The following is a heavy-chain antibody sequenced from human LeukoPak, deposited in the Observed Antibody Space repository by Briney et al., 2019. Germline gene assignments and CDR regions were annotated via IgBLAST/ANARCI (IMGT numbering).Heavy chain of an antibody. CDR2: ISGSGSRT. D-gene: IGHD2-2*01. CDR3: AKGITSCLI. V-gene: IGHV3-23*01. Sequence: GGSLRLSCAASGFYFSDSYMMWIRHPPGKGLEWVSAISGSGSRTYYADSVKGRFTLSRDNSKNTLFLQMNSMRAEDTAVYYCAKGITSCLIWGQGAMVTVSS. CDR1: GFYFSDSY. J-gene: IGHJ3*02.